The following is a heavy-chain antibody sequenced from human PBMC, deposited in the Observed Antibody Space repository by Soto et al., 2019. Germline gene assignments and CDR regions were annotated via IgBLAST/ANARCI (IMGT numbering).Heavy chain of an antibody. CDR1: GFTFHSYA. Sequence: GWSLRISCASSGFTFHSYAMHWVRQDPGKGLEWVAVISYDGSNKYYADSVKGRFTISRDNSKNTLYLQMNSLRAEDTAVYYFAMSIAARRGCFDCWGQGSLGTVSS. D-gene: IGHD6-6*01. CDR2: ISYDGSNK. V-gene: IGHV3-30-3*01. CDR3: AMSIAARRGCFDC. J-gene: IGHJ4*03.